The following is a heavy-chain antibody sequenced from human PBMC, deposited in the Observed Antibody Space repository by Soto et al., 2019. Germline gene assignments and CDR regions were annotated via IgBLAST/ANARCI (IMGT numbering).Heavy chain of an antibody. J-gene: IGHJ4*02. V-gene: IGHV3-43*02. CDR2: ISGDGGST. CDR1: GFTFDDYA. Sequence: GGSLRLSCAASGFTFDDYAMHWVRQAPGKGLEWVSLISGDGGSTYYADSVKGRFTISRDNSKNSLYLQMNSLRTEDTALYYCAKVPHPRGYSSGWYFDYWGQGTLVTVSS. CDR3: AKVPHPRGYSSGWYFDY. D-gene: IGHD6-19*01.